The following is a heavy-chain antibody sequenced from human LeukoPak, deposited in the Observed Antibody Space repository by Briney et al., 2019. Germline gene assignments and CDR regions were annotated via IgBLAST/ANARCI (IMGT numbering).Heavy chain of an antibody. CDR1: GFSVSNNC. CDR2: IYSGGST. CDR3: ARATLDN. J-gene: IGHJ4*02. Sequence: GGSLRLSCAASGFSVSNNCISWVRQAPGKGLEWVSVIYSGGSTKYADSVKARFTISRDNSKNTVYLQMNSLRAEDTAVYFCARATLDNWGQGTLVTVSS. V-gene: IGHV3-53*01.